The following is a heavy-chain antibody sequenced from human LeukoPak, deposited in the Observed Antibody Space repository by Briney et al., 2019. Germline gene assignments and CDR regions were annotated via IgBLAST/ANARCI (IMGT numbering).Heavy chain of an antibody. J-gene: IGHJ4*02. CDR3: ARDTDTVTTILDY. V-gene: IGHV3-23*01. Sequence: GGSLRLSCAASGFTFSSYAMSWVRQAPGKGLEWVSVISGSGGNTYYADSVKGRFTISRDNSKNTLYLQMNSLRAEDTAVYYCARDTDTVTTILDYWGQGTLVTVSS. CDR2: ISGSGGNT. CDR1: GFTFSSYA. D-gene: IGHD4-17*01.